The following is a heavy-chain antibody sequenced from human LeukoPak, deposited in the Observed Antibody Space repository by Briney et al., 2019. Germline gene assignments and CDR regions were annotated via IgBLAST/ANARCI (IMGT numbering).Heavy chain of an antibody. CDR2: IRYDGSNK. CDR1: GFTLSSYA. Sequence: GGSLRLSCAASGFTLSSYAMSWVRQAPGKGLEWVAFIRYDGSNKYYADSVKGRFTISRDNSKNTLYLQMNSLRAEDTAVYYCAKVGSGSYYMLDYWGQGTLVTVSS. CDR3: AKVGSGSYYMLDY. D-gene: IGHD3-10*01. V-gene: IGHV3-30*02. J-gene: IGHJ4*02.